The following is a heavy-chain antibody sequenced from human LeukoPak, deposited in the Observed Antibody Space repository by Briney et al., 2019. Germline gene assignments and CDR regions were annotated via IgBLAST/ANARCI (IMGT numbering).Heavy chain of an antibody. J-gene: IGHJ3*02. CDR3: AKDSSVLFAFDI. CDR2: ISYDGSNK. CDR1: GFTFSSYA. Sequence: GGSLTLSCAASGFTFSSYAMHWVRQAPGKGLEWVAVISYDGSNKYYADSVKGRFTISRDNSKNTLYLQMNSLRAEDTALYYCAKDSSVLFAFDIWGQGTMVTVSS. D-gene: IGHD2-8*01. V-gene: IGHV3-30*04.